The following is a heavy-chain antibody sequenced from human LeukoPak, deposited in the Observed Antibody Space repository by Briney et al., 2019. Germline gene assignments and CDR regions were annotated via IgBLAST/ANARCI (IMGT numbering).Heavy chain of an antibody. V-gene: IGHV4-4*02. Sequence: PSETLSLTCAVSGGSISSSNWWSWVRQPPGKGLEWIGEIYHSGSTNYNPSLKSRVTISVDKSKNQFSLKLSSVTAADTAVYYCARETPLVGATTVGYYYGMDVWGQGTTVTVSS. CDR2: IYHSGST. CDR1: GGSISSSNW. J-gene: IGHJ6*02. CDR3: ARETPLVGATTVGYYYGMDV. D-gene: IGHD1-26*01.